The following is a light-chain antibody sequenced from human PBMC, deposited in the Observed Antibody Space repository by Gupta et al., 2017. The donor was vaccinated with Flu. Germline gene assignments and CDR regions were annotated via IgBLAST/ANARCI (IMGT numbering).Light chain of an antibody. Sequence: PSSPSASVGDRVSITCRASHNINNYLNWHQQKPGKAPKLLIYVTSNLQNGVPSRFSGGGSCTDFTLTIISLQPDDFATSYCHQRYSTPLTFGGGTTVEIK. V-gene: IGKV1-39*01. CDR3: HQRYSTPLT. CDR2: VTS. CDR1: HNINNY. J-gene: IGKJ4*01.